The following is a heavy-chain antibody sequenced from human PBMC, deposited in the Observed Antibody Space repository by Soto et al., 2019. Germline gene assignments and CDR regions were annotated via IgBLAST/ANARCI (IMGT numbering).Heavy chain of an antibody. CDR1: GFTVSSNY. V-gene: IGHV3-66*01. J-gene: IGHJ5*02. D-gene: IGHD1-7*01. CDR2: IYSGGST. Sequence: EVQLVESGGGLVQPGGSLRLSCAASGFTVSSNYMSWVRQAPGKGLEWVSVIYSGGSTYYADSVKGRFTISRDNSKNTLYLQMNRLRAEDTAVYYCARESTSGELNWFDPWGQGTLVTVSS. CDR3: ARESTSGELNWFDP.